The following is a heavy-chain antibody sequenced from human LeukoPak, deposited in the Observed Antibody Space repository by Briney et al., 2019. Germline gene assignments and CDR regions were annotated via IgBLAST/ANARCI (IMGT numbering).Heavy chain of an antibody. CDR2: INHSGST. Sequence: PSETLSLTCAVYGGSFSGYYWSWIRQPLGKGLEWIGEINHSGSTNYNPSLKSRVTISVDTSKNQFSLKLSSVTAADTAVYYCARVDYYDSADAFDIWGQGTMVTVSS. CDR1: GGSFSGYY. V-gene: IGHV4-34*01. CDR3: ARVDYYDSADAFDI. D-gene: IGHD3-22*01. J-gene: IGHJ3*02.